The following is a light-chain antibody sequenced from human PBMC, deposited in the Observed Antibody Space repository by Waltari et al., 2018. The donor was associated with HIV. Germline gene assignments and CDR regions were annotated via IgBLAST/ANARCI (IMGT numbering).Light chain of an antibody. CDR2: GAS. J-gene: IGKJ5*01. CDR3: QQYYKWPLT. CDR1: KSVSSK. Sequence: EIVMLQSPATLSVSPGERATLSCRASKSVSSKLAWYQQKPGQAPRLLIYGASTRSTGIPGRFSGSESGTEFILTISSLQSEDCAVYYCQQYYKWPLTFGQGTRLEIK. V-gene: IGKV3D-15*01.